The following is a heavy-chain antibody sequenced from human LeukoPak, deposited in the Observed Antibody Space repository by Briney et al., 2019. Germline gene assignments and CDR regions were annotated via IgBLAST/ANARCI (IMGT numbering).Heavy chain of an antibody. CDR2: ISSNGGST. V-gene: IGHV3-64*01. Sequence: GGSLRLSCAASGFTLTSYAMHWVRQAPGKGLEYVSAISSNGGSTYYANSVKGRFTISRDNSKNTLYLQMGSLRPEDMAVYYCARDLVVVVTAIYYYYGLDVWGQGTTVTVSS. CDR1: GFTLTSYA. J-gene: IGHJ6*02. CDR3: ARDLVVVVTAIYYYYGLDV. D-gene: IGHD2-21*02.